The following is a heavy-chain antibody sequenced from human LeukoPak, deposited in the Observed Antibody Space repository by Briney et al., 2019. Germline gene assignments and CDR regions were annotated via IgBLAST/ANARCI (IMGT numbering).Heavy chain of an antibody. D-gene: IGHD2-21*02. J-gene: IGHJ4*02. V-gene: IGHV4-59*01. CDR1: GGSISSYY. CDR2: IYYSGST. CDR3: ARALGTATAIAHVDY. Sequence: SETLSLPCTVSGGSISSYYWSWLRQPPGQGLEWIGYIYYSGSTNYNPSLKSRVTISVDTSKNQFSLKLSSVTAADTAVYYCARALGTATAIAHVDYWGQGTLVTVSS.